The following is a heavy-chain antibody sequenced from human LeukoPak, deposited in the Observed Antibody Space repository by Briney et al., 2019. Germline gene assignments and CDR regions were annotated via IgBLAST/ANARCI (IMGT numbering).Heavy chain of an antibody. V-gene: IGHV4-39*01. J-gene: IGHJ4*02. D-gene: IGHD6-19*01. Sequence: SETLSLTCTVSGGSISSSSYYWGWIRQPPGKGLEWIGSIYYSATTYYNPSLKSRVSISVDTSKNQFSLKLSSVTAADTAVYYCARVSAVAGTRGDFDYWGQGTLVTVSS. CDR3: ARVSAVAGTRGDFDY. CDR1: GGSISSSSYY. CDR2: IYYSATT.